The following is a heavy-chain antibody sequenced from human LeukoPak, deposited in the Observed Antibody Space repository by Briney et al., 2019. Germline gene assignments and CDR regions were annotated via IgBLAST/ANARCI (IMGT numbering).Heavy chain of an antibody. D-gene: IGHD2-2*01. CDR1: GGSFSSKSGS. Sequence: TPPLPCAIPGGSFSSKSGSWKWVRPAPSRGLEGLGRTYYRSTWYNDYAVSVRGRITVNPDTSKNQFSLHLNSVTPEDTAVYYCARRLTQYDCFDPWGQGILVTVSS. V-gene: IGHV6-1*01. CDR3: ARRLTQYDCFDP. J-gene: IGHJ5*02. CDR2: TYYRSTWYN.